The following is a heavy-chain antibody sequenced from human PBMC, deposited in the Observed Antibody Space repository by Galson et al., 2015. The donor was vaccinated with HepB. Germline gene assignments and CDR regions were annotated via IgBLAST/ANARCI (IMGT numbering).Heavy chain of an antibody. CDR2: IDPGDSYT. V-gene: IGHV5-10-1*01. D-gene: IGHD1-1*01. CDR3: ASATGTTGFDY. J-gene: IGHJ4*02. Sequence: QSGAEVKKPGESVRISCQGSGYTFSNYWITWVRQVPGKGLEWMGRIDPGDSYTNYSPSFQGHVTISADKSISTAYLQWSSLKASDTAMYYCASATGTTGFDYWGQGTLVTVSS. CDR1: GYTFSNYW.